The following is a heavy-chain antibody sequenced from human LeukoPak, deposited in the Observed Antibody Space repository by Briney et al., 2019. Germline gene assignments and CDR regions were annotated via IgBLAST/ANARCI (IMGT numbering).Heavy chain of an antibody. CDR1: GGSISSYY. V-gene: IGHV4-59*04. CDR3: ARFPRRPGIAVAGSY. Sequence: PSETLSLTCTVSGGSISSYYWSWIRQPPGKGLEWIGYIYYSGSTYYNPSLKSRVTISVDTSKNQFSLKLSSVTAADTAVYYCARFPRRPGIAVAGSYWGRGTLVTVSS. CDR2: IYYSGST. J-gene: IGHJ4*02. D-gene: IGHD6-19*01.